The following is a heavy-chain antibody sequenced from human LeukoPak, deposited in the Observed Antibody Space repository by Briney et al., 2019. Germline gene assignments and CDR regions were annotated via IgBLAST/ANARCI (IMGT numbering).Heavy chain of an antibody. Sequence: GSSVKVSCKASGGTFSSYAISWVRQAPGQGLEWMGRITPILGIANYAQKFQGSVTITADKSTSTAYMELSSLRSEDTAVYYCARGEMATTTVIDYWGQGTLVTVSS. J-gene: IGHJ4*02. D-gene: IGHD5-24*01. V-gene: IGHV1-69*04. CDR1: GGTFSSYA. CDR3: ARGEMATTTVIDY. CDR2: ITPILGIA.